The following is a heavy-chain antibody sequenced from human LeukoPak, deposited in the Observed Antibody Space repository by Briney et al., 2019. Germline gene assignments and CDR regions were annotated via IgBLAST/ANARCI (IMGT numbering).Heavy chain of an antibody. CDR3: AGDHVPSVVVAATSFDY. D-gene: IGHD2-15*01. V-gene: IGHV3-33*01. J-gene: IGHJ4*02. CDR2: IWYDGSNK. CDR1: GFTFSSYG. Sequence: PGRSLRLSCAASGFTFSSYGMHWVCQAPGKGLEWVAVIWYDGSNKYYADSVKGRFTISRDNSKNTLYLQMNSLRAEDTAVYYCAGDHVPSVVVAATSFDYWGQGTLVTVSS.